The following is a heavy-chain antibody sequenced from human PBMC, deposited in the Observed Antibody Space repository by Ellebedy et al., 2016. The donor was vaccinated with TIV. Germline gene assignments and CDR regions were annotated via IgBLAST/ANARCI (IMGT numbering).Heavy chain of an antibody. Sequence: GESLKISXAASGFTFRTCAMSWVRQAPGRGLEWVSSLSSSSDYIYYANSVRGRFTISRDNAVKALYLQMNSLRVEDTAVYYCARDLGYYDSLTGLTNYGMDVWGQGTTVTVSS. CDR3: ARDLGYYDSLTGLTNYGMDV. CDR1: GFTFRTCA. J-gene: IGHJ6*02. D-gene: IGHD3-22*01. V-gene: IGHV3-21*01. CDR2: LSSSSDYI.